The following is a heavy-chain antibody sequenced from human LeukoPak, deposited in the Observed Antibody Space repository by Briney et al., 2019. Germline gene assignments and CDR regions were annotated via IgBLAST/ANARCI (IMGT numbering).Heavy chain of an antibody. Sequence: SETLSLTCTVSSGSISSNYWSWIRQPPGKALEGSGYIYYSGSTNYNPPLTSRVTISVDTSKNQFSLKLSSVTAADTAVYYCARGKTYYDISKDAFDIWGQGTMVTVSS. V-gene: IGHV4-59*01. CDR1: SGSISSNY. CDR3: ARGKTYYDISKDAFDI. D-gene: IGHD3-22*01. CDR2: IYYSGST. J-gene: IGHJ3*02.